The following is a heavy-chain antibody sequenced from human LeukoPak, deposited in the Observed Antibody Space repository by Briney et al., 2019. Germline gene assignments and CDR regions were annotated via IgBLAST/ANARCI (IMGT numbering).Heavy chain of an antibody. J-gene: IGHJ4*02. CDR3: ARELKGLRKEAGYYFDY. V-gene: IGHV4-59*11. CDR2: IYYSGST. Sequence: SETLSLTCTVSGGSISSHYWSWIRQPLGKGLEWIGYIYYSGSTNYNPSLKSRVTISVDTSKNQFSLKLSSVTAADTAVYYCARELKGLRKEAGYYFDYWGQGTLVTVSS. CDR1: GGSISSHY. D-gene: IGHD5-12*01.